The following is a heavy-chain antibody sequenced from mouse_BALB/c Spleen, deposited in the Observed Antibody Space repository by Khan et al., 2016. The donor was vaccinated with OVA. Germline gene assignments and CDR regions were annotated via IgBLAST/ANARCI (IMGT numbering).Heavy chain of an antibody. CDR1: GFSLTDYG. J-gene: IGHJ4*01. V-gene: IGHV2-6-5*01. CDR2: IWGGGST. CDR3: AKGGWSYYYAVDY. Sequence: QMQLEESGPGLVAPSQNLSITCSVSGFSLTDYGVSWIRQPPGKGLEWLGVIWGGGSTYYNSALESRLSISKDNSKSQVFLKMNSLQTDDTAMYYCAKGGWSYYYAVDYWGQGTSVTVSS. D-gene: IGHD2-3*01.